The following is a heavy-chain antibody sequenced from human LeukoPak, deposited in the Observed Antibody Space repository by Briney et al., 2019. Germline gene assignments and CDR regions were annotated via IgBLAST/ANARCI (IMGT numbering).Heavy chain of an antibody. CDR1: GFIFSNYD. D-gene: IGHD4-17*01. J-gene: IGHJ4*02. V-gene: IGHV3-30*18. CDR2: VSYDGNLQ. CDR3: VKVYPTVTTSSVLGS. Sequence: GGSLRLSCAASGFIFSNYDIHWVRQAPGKGLEWVAAVSYDGNLQHYADAVKGRFTFSRDNSKNTVFLQINSLRTDDSAVYWCVKVYPTVTTSSVLGSWGQGTLVTVSS.